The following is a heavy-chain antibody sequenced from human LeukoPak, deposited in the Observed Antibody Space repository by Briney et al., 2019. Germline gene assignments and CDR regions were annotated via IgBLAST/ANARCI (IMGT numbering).Heavy chain of an antibody. D-gene: IGHD3-10*01. CDR2: INQDGSKK. Sequence: PGGSLRLSCAASGFTFSDYDLNWVRQAPGKGLEWVANINQDGSKKYYLDSVKGRFTISRDNAKNSLYLQMNSLRAEDTAVYYCAKEVGGSGSFWSQGTLVTVSS. CDR3: AKEVGGSGSF. V-gene: IGHV3-7*01. J-gene: IGHJ4*02. CDR1: GFTFSDYD.